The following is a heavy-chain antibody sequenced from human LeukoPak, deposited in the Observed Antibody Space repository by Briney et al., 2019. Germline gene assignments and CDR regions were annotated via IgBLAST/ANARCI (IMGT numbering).Heavy chain of an antibody. V-gene: IGHV3-30*18. D-gene: IGHD3-3*01. CDR1: GFTFSSYG. J-gene: IGHJ4*02. CDR2: ISYDGSNK. Sequence: GGSLRLSCAASGFTFSSYGMHWVRQAPGKGVEWVAVISYDGSNKYYADSVKGRFTISRDNSKNTLYLQMNSLRAEDTAVYYCAKDRGFRSGYGVFDYWGQGTLVTVSS. CDR3: AKDRGFRSGYGVFDY.